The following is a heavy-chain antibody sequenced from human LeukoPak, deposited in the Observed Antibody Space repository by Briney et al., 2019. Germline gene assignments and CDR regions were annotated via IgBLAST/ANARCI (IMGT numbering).Heavy chain of an antibody. J-gene: IGHJ5*02. CDR1: RFTFSSYA. D-gene: IGHD6-13*01. CDR2: ISGSGGST. CDR3: AKDSNGRVGAAAGQNWFDP. Sequence: GGSLRLSCVASRFTFSSYAMSWVRQAPGKGLEWVSAISGSGGSTYYADSVKGRFTISRDNSKNTLYLQMNSLRAEDTAVYYCAKDSNGRVGAAAGQNWFDPWGQGTLVTVSS. V-gene: IGHV3-23*01.